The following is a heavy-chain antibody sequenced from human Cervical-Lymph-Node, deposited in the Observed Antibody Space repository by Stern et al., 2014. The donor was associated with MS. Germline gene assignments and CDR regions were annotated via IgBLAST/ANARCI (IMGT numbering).Heavy chain of an antibody. V-gene: IGHV3-74*02. CDR3: ALPPYYDFGRT. D-gene: IGHD3-3*01. CDR2: IYNDATTT. Sequence: EVQLVESGGGLVQPGGSLRLSCAASGFSFSGYWMHWVRPAPGKGLVWVSRIYNDATTTSYADSVKGRFTISRDNAKKTLYLQMNNLRADDPAVYYCALPPYYDFGRTWGQGTLVTVSS. CDR1: GFSFSGYW. J-gene: IGHJ5*02.